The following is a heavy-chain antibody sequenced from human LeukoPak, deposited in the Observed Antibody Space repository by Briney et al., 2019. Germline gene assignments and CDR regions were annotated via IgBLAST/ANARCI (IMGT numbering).Heavy chain of an antibody. D-gene: IGHD3-22*01. CDR1: GYSISSDYD. CDR3: ARQGLYDSSGYYKRDAFDI. V-gene: IGHV4-38-2*01. Sequence: SETMSLTCAVSGYSISSDYDWGWIRQPPGKGLEWIGSFYHSGSPYYNPSLKSRVTILVVTSKNQFSLKQSSVTAADTALYYCARQGLYDSSGYYKRDAFDIWGQGTMVTVSS. CDR2: FYHSGSP. J-gene: IGHJ3*02.